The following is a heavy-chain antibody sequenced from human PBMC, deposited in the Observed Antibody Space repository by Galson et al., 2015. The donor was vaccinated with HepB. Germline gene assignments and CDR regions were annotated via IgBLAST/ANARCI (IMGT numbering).Heavy chain of an antibody. V-gene: IGHV1-18*01. CDR1: GYTFTSYG. J-gene: IGHJ2*01. CDR3: ARVFRAYGDYEGYFDL. CDR2: ISAYNGNT. Sequence: SVKVSCKASGYTFTSYGISWVRQAPGQGLEWMGWISAYNGNTNYAQKLQGRVTMTTDTSTSTAYMELRSLRSDDTAVYYCARVFRAYGDYEGYFDLWGRGTLVTVSS. D-gene: IGHD4-17*01.